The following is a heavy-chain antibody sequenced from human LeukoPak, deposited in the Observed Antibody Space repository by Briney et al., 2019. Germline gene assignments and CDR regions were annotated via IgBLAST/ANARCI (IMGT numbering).Heavy chain of an antibody. J-gene: IGHJ4*02. D-gene: IGHD6-13*01. CDR1: GFTFSSYG. CDR3: AKDISSSWDPARLFDY. V-gene: IGHV3-30*02. Sequence: PGGSLRLSCAASGFTFSSYGMHWVRQAPGKGLEWVAFIRYDGSNKYYADSVKGRFTISRDNSKNTLYLQMNSLRAEDTAVYYCAKDISSSWDPARLFDYWGQGTLVTVSS. CDR2: IRYDGSNK.